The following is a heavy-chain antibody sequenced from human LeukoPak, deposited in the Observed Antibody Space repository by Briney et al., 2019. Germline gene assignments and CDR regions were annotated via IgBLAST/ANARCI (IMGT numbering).Heavy chain of an antibody. D-gene: IGHD6-19*01. CDR1: GGSFSGYY. V-gene: IGHV4-34*01. J-gene: IGHJ4*02. CDR3: ARGPGYSSGWYLPPYFDY. Sequence: SETLSLTCAVYGGSFSGYYWSWIRQPPGKGLEWIGEINHSGSTYYNPSLKSRVTISVDTSKNQFSLRLSSVTAADTAVYYCARGPGYSSGWYLPPYFDYWGQGTLVTVSS. CDR2: INHSGST.